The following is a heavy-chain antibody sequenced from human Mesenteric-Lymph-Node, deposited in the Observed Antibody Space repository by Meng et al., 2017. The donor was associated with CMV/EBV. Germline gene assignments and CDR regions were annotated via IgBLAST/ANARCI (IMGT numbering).Heavy chain of an antibody. J-gene: IGHJ4*02. CDR3: ARVTLDYDFWGGSYYFDY. D-gene: IGHD3-3*01. V-gene: IGHV4-61*01. Sequence: SETLSLTCTVSGGSVSSRSYYWSWIRQPPGKGLEWIGHIYYSGSTNYNPSLKSRVTISVGSSKNQFSLKLTFVTAADTAVYHCARVTLDYDFWGGSYYFDYWGQGALVTVSS. CDR2: IYYSGST. CDR1: GGSVSSRSYY.